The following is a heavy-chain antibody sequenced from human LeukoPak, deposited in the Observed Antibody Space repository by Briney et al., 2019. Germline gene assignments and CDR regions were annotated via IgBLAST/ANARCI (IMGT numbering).Heavy chain of an antibody. CDR1: GGSISSYY. V-gene: IGHV4-59*01. J-gene: IGHJ4*02. CDR3: ARGGAHYDFWSGYLQAFDY. D-gene: IGHD3-3*01. Sequence: PSETLSLTCTVSGGSISSYYWSWIRQPPGRGLEWIGYIYYSGSTNYNPSLKSRVTISVDTSKNQFSLKLSSVTAADTAVYYCARGGAHYDFWSGYLQAFDYWGQGTLVTVSS. CDR2: IYYSGST.